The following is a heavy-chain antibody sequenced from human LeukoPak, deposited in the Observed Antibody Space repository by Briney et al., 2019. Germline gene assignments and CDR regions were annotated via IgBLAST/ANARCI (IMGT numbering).Heavy chain of an antibody. Sequence: GASVKVSCKASGGTFSSYAISWVRQAPGQGLEWMGRIIPILGIANYAQKFQGRVTITADKSTSTAYMELSSLRSEDTAVYYCARATPGYSYGKDAFDIWGQGTMVTVSS. CDR1: GGTFSSYA. V-gene: IGHV1-69*04. CDR3: ARATPGYSYGKDAFDI. CDR2: IIPILGIA. J-gene: IGHJ3*02. D-gene: IGHD5-18*01.